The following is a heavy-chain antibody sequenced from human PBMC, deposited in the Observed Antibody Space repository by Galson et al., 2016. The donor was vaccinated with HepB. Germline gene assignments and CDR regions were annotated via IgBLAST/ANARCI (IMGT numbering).Heavy chain of an antibody. CDR3: ARGDIVRAIFDY. D-gene: IGHD1-26*01. Sequence: SLRLSCAASGFTFSSYSMNWVRQAPGKGLEWVSSISGSSSYIYYADSVKGRFTISRDNAKNSLYLQMNSLRAEDTAVYYCARGDIVRAIFDYWGQGTLVTVSS. CDR1: GFTFSSYS. J-gene: IGHJ4*02. V-gene: IGHV3-21*01. CDR2: ISGSSSYI.